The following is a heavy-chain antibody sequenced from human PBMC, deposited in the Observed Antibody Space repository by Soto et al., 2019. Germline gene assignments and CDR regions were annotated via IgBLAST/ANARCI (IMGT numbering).Heavy chain of an antibody. D-gene: IGHD2-2*01. CDR2: IYWDDDK. V-gene: IGHV2-5*02. CDR1: EFSLSTSEVG. CDR3: AQRGVTSSASGY. Sequence: SGPTLVNPTQTLTLTCTFTEFSLSTSEVGVVWVRQPPGKALEWLALIYWDDDKRYSPSLKSRVTITKDASKKQVVLTLANVDGTDTATYFCAQRGVTSSASGYWGQGIQVTVSS. J-gene: IGHJ4*02.